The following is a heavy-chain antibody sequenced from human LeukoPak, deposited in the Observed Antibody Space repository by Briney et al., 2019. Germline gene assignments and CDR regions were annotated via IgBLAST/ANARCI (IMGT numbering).Heavy chain of an antibody. Sequence: GGSLRLSCAASGFDFSSYSMIWVRQAPGKGLEWVSSIIGSNSNIYYADSVKGRFTISRDNAKNSLYLQMNSLRAEDTAVYYCARDLGDIAVGDWGQGTLVTVSS. J-gene: IGHJ4*02. D-gene: IGHD6-19*01. V-gene: IGHV3-21*01. CDR1: GFDFSSYS. CDR2: IIGSNSNI. CDR3: ARDLGDIAVGD.